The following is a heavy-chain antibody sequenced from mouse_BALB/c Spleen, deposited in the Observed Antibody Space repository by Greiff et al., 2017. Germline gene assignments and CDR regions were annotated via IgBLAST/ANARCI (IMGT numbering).Heavy chain of an antibody. CDR1: GFTFSDYY. J-gene: IGHJ4*01. V-gene: IGHV5-4*02. CDR3: ATGGARATPMDY. CDR2: ISDGGSYT. Sequence: EVKLVESGGGLVKPGGSLKLSCAASGFTFSDYYMYWVRQTPEKRLEWVATISDGGSYTYYPDSVKGRFTISRDNAKNNLYLQMSSLKSEDTAMYYCATGGARATPMDYWGQGTSVTVSS. D-gene: IGHD3-1*01.